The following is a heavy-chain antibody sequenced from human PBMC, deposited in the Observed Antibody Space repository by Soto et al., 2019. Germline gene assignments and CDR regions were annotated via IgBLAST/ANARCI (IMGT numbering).Heavy chain of an antibody. CDR1: GGTFSSYT. CDR3: ASEIFGVPEAPL. J-gene: IGHJ4*02. CDR2: IIPILGIA. D-gene: IGHD3-3*01. V-gene: IGHV1-69*02. Sequence: GASVKVSCKASGGTFSSYTISWVRQAPGQGLEWMGRIIPILGIANYAQKFQGRVTITADKSTSTAYMELSSLRSEDTAVYYCASEIFGVPEAPLWGQGTLVTVSS.